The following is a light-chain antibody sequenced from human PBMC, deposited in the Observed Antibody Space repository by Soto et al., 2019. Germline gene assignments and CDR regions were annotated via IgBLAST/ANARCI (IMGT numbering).Light chain of an antibody. J-gene: IGKJ1*01. CDR3: LQVANYPRT. CDR1: QDINSR. V-gene: IGKV1-12*01. Sequence: DIQMTQSPSSVSASVGDTVTITCRASQDINSRLAWFQQQPGRPPKYVIQAATMLQSGFPSRFAGSGSGRDFTLTIHTLQPEDSATYYRLQVANYPRTFGQGTKVE. CDR2: AAT.